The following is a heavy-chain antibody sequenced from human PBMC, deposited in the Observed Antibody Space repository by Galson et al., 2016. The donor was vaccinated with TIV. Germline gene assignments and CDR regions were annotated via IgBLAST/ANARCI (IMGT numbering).Heavy chain of an antibody. Sequence: ETLSLTCTVSGDSISNYYWSWIRQPPGKGLEWIGYIYYSGSTNYSPCLKSRVTISRDTSKNQFSLKLSSVTAADTAVYYCARQSGDGSSWFPYYFDYWGQGTLVTVSS. V-gene: IGHV4-59*08. CDR1: GDSISNYY. J-gene: IGHJ4*02. CDR3: ARQSGDGSSWFPYYFDY. D-gene: IGHD6-13*01. CDR2: IYYSGST.